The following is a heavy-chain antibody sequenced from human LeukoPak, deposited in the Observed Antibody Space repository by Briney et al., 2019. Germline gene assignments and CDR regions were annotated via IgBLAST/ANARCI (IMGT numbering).Heavy chain of an antibody. J-gene: IGHJ4*02. V-gene: IGHV3-11*05. CDR2: ISSSSSYT. CDR1: GFIFSDYY. D-gene: IGHD5/OR15-5a*01. Sequence: GGSLRLSCAASGFIFSDYYMSWIRQAPGKGLEWISYISSSSSYTNYEDSVKGRFTISRDNAKNSLYLQMNSLRAEDTAVYYCARAVSVSSYYFDCWGQGTLVTVSS. CDR3: ARAVSVSSYYFDC.